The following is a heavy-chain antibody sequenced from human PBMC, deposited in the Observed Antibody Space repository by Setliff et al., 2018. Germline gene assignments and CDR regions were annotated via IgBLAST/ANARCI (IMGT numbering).Heavy chain of an antibody. J-gene: IGHJ4*02. D-gene: IGHD6-19*01. V-gene: IGHV3-23*01. Sequence: GGSLRLSCAASGFTFSSYAITWVRQAPGKGLEWVSMISGSAQTTYYADSVKGRFTISRDNAKNSLYLQMNSLRAEDTAVYYCAKVGGWGGWYLHYWGQGTLVTVSS. CDR2: ISGSAQTT. CDR1: GFTFSSYA. CDR3: AKVGGWGGWYLHY.